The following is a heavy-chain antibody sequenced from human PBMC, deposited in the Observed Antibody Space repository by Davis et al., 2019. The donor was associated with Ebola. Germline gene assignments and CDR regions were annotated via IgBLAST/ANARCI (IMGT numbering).Heavy chain of an antibody. Sequence: ASVKVSCKASGYTFTSYYMHWVRQAPGQGLEWMGWISAYNGNTNYAQKLQGRVTMTTDTSTSTAYMELRSLRAEDTAVYYCAKIDCSGGSCYAPDIWGQGTMVTVSS. V-gene: IGHV1-18*04. D-gene: IGHD2-15*01. CDR2: ISAYNGNT. J-gene: IGHJ3*02. CDR1: GYTFTSYY. CDR3: AKIDCSGGSCYAPDI.